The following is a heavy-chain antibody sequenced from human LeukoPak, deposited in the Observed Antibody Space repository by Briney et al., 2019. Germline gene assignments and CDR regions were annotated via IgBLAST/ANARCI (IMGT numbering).Heavy chain of an antibody. V-gene: IGHV1-18*01. CDR3: ARAAAAGNLNWFDP. D-gene: IGHD6-13*01. CDR2: ISAYNGNT. J-gene: IGHJ5*02. CDR1: GGTFSSYA. Sequence: ASVKVSCKASGGTFSSYAISWVRQAPGQGLEWMGWISAYNGNTNYAQKLQGRVTMTTDTSTSTAYMELRSLRSDDTAVYYCARAAAAGNLNWFDPWGQGTLVTVSS.